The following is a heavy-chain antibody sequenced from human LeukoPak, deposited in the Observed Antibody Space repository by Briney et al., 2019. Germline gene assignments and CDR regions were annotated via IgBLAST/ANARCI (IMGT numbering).Heavy chain of an antibody. Sequence: PGGSLRLSCAASGFTFSTYAMSWVRQAPGKGLEWVSAISGSGSSTHYADSVKGRFTISRDNSKNTLYLQMNSLRAEDTAVYYCAKDLGRSSSSGFDYWGQGTLVTVSS. D-gene: IGHD6-6*01. V-gene: IGHV3-23*01. CDR2: ISGSGSST. J-gene: IGHJ4*02. CDR1: GFTFSTYA. CDR3: AKDLGRSSSSGFDY.